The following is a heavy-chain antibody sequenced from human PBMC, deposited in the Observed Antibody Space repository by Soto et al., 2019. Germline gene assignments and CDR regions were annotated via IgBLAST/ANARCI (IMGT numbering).Heavy chain of an antibody. D-gene: IGHD3-22*01. CDR1: PISSYY. CDR2: IYHTGST. V-gene: IGHV4-59*13. J-gene: IGHJ5*02. CDR3: GRCKLFSSDSDFFFYWFDP. Sequence: PISSYYWNKHSKAPGKGLEWIGYIYHTGSTKYNPSLKSRVTISIDTSKNQFSLNLTSVTAGDTAVYYGGRCKLFSSDSDFFFYWFDPYRQRPLFT.